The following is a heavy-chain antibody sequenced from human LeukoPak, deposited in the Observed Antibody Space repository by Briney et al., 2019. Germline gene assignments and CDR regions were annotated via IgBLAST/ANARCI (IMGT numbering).Heavy chain of an antibody. J-gene: IGHJ4*02. CDR1: GLTFSNYW. Sequence: TGGSLRLSCAASGLTFSNYWMAWVRQAPGKGLEWVANIKEDGSEKYYGDSVRGRFTISRDNAQSSLTLQMGSLRGDDTAVYYSARHGRHNFYYWGQGTLVTVSS. D-gene: IGHD5-24*01. V-gene: IGHV3-7*01. CDR3: ARHGRHNFYY. CDR2: IKEDGSEK.